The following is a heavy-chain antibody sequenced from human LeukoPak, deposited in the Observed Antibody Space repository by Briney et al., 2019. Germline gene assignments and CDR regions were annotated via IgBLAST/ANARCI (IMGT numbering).Heavy chain of an antibody. CDR2: ISHSGTT. V-gene: IGHV4-31*03. Sequence: SETLSLTCTVSGASTRSAGEYWAWVRQNSGKGLEWIGYISHSGTTYYNPSLKRRVNISIDTSKRQFSLKLSSVTSAATALYYCARSRNYDSYALDFWGQGTMVTASS. D-gene: IGHD3-22*01. CDR1: GASTRSAGEY. CDR3: ARSRNYDSYALDF. J-gene: IGHJ3*01.